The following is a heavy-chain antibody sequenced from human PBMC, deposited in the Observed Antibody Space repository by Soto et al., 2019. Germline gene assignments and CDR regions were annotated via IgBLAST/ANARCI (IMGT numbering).Heavy chain of an antibody. J-gene: IGHJ6*02. D-gene: IGHD2-21*02. CDR2: INPNSGGT. CDR3: AAVDCGGDCLRYYYGMDV. Sequence: ASVKVSCKASGYTFTGYYMHWVRQAPGQGLEWMGWINPNSGGTNYAQKFQERVTITRDMSTSTAYMELSSLRSEDTAVYYCAAVDCGGDCLRYYYGMDVWGQGTTVTVSS. CDR1: GYTFTGYY. V-gene: IGHV1-2*02.